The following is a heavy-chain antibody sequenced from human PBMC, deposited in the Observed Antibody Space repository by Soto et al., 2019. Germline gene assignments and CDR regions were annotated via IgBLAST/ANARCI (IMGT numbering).Heavy chain of an antibody. CDR3: ARINYGEGSNIDY. CDR1: GGSISTYY. V-gene: IGHV4-59*08. J-gene: IGHJ4*02. CDR2: TYYSGST. D-gene: IGHD3-10*01. Sequence: QVQLQESGPGLVKPSETLSLTCTGSGGSISTYYSSWIRQPPGKGLEWIGYTYYSGSTNYNPFLTIRVTISVDTAKNQFSLKLSSVTSADTALYYCARINYGEGSNIDYWGQGTRVTVSS.